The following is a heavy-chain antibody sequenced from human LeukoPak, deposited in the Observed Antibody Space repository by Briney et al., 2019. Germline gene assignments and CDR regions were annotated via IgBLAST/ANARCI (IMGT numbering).Heavy chain of an antibody. V-gene: IGHV4-4*07. D-gene: IGHD4-17*01. J-gene: IGHJ4*02. CDR1: GGSISTYY. CDR3: ARVTYVDDMLYQYFDY. Sequence: PSETLSLTCTVSGGSISTYYWSWIRQPAGKGLEWIGRIYTSDTNYNPSLKSRVIISVDTSKNQFSLKLSSVTAADTAVYYCARVTYVDDMLYQYFDYWGQGILVTVSS. CDR2: IYTSDT.